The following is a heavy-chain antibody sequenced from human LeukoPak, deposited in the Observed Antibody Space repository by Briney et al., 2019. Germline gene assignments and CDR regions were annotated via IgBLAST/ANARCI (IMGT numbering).Heavy chain of an antibody. Sequence: PGGSLRLSCAASGFTFSSYGMSWVRQAPGKGLEWVSAISGSGGSTYYADSVKGRFTISRDNAKNSLYLQMNSLRAEDTAVYYCAELGVTMIGGVWGKGTTVTISS. CDR2: ISGSGGST. CDR3: AELGVTMIGGV. D-gene: IGHD3-10*02. CDR1: GFTFSSYG. J-gene: IGHJ6*04. V-gene: IGHV3-23*01.